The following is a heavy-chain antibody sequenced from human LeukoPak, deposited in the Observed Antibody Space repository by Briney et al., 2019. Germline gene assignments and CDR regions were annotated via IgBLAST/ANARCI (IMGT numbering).Heavy chain of an antibody. CDR3: VRDLGGRSGH. V-gene: IGHV3-74*01. CDR1: GFTFSSNW. J-gene: IGHJ4*02. CDR2: INEDGSTT. D-gene: IGHD1-26*01. Sequence: GGSLRLSCAASGFTFSSNWMHWVRQAPGKGLVWVSRINEDGSTTNYADSVKGRSTIFRDNAKNTLYLQMNSLRAEDTVVYYCVRDLGGRSGHWGQGTLVTVSS.